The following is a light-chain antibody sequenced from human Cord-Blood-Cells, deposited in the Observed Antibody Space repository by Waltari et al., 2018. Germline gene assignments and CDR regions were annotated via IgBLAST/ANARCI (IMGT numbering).Light chain of an antibody. Sequence: DIQMTQSTSTLSASVATKVTIPCRASQSISSWLAWYQQKPGKAPKLLIYKASSLESGVPSRFSGSGSGTEFTLTISSLQPDDFATYYCQQYNSYSPNTFGQGTKLEIK. V-gene: IGKV1-5*03. CDR3: QQYNSYSPNT. CDR2: KAS. J-gene: IGKJ2*01. CDR1: QSISSW.